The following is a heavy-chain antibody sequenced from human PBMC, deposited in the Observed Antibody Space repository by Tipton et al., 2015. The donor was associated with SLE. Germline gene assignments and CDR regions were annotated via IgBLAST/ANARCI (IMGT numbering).Heavy chain of an antibody. J-gene: IGHJ6*02. CDR3: ARGGGILWSGDLAGYYYAMDV. D-gene: IGHD3-10*01. CDR1: GGSISTYY. CDR2: VYYRGST. Sequence: TLSLTCTVSGGSISTYYWNWIRQPPGKGLEWIGYVYYRGSTNCNPSLKSRVSISVDTSKNQFSLKLRSVTAADTAVYYCARGGGILWSGDLAGYYYAMDVWGQGTTVTVSS. V-gene: IGHV4-59*01.